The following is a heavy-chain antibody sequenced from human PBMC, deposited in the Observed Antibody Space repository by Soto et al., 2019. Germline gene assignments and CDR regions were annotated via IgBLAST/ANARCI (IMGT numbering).Heavy chain of an antibody. CDR3: ARDGYSGPLGDFFDY. V-gene: IGHV1-69*13. CDR1: GGTFSSYA. J-gene: IGHJ4*02. Sequence: SVKVSCKASGGTFSSYAISWVRQAPGQGLGWMGGIIPIFGTANYAQKCQGRVTITADESTSTAYMELSSLRSEDTAVYYCARDGYSGPLGDFFDYWGQGTLVTVSS. D-gene: IGHD4-4*01. CDR2: IIPIFGTA.